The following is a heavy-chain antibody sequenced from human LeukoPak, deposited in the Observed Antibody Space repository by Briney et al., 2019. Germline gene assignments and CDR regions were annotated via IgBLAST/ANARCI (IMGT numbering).Heavy chain of an antibody. Sequence: ASVKVSCKASGYTFTGYYMHWVRQAPGQGLEWMGWINPNSGGTNYAQKFQGRVTMTRDTSISTAYMELSRLRSDDTAVYYCARDPFWSGYYKGVGFDPWGQGTLGTVSS. V-gene: IGHV1-2*02. CDR1: GYTFTGYY. D-gene: IGHD3-3*01. CDR3: ARDPFWSGYYKGVGFDP. CDR2: INPNSGGT. J-gene: IGHJ5*02.